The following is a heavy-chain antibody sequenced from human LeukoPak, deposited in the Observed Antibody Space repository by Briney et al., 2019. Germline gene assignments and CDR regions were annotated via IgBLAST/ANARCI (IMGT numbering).Heavy chain of an antibody. CDR2: IWYDGSNK. Sequence: HPGGSLRLSCAASGFTFSSYGMHWVRQAPGKGLEWVAVIWYDGSNKYYADSVKGRFTISRDNSKNMLYLQMNSLRAEDTAVYYCARTPNSNYFDFDYWGQGTLVTVSS. V-gene: IGHV3-33*01. J-gene: IGHJ4*02. CDR1: GFTFSSYG. D-gene: IGHD4-11*01. CDR3: ARTPNSNYFDFDY.